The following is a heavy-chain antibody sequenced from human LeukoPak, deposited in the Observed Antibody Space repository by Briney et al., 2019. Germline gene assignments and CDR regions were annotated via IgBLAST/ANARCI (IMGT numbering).Heavy chain of an antibody. V-gene: IGHV1-2*02. CDR1: GYTFTGYY. Sequence: ASVKVSCKASGYTFTGYYMHWVRQAPGRGLEWMGWINPNSGGTNYAQKFQGRVTMTRDTSISTAYMELSRLRSDDTAVYYCARDRRIHGSGSYYLNYWGQGTLVTVSS. J-gene: IGHJ4*02. D-gene: IGHD3-10*01. CDR3: ARDRRIHGSGSYYLNY. CDR2: INPNSGGT.